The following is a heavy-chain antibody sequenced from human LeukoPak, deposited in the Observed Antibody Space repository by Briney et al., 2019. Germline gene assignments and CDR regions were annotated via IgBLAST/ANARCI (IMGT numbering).Heavy chain of an antibody. CDR1: GYTFIAYY. Sequence: ASVTVSCKASGYTFIAYYMHWVRQAPGQGLEWMGRIDPDSGVTSYAQKFQGRVTMTRDTSISTAYMELSSLRSEDTAVYYCATRLGRAAARSNWYFDLWGRGTLVTVSS. CDR2: IDPDSGVT. J-gene: IGHJ2*01. D-gene: IGHD6-13*01. V-gene: IGHV1-2*02. CDR3: ATRLGRAAARSNWYFDL.